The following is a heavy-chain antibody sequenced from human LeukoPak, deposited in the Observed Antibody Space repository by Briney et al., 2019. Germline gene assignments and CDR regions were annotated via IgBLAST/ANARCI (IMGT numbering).Heavy chain of an antibody. J-gene: IGHJ4*02. V-gene: IGHV3-23*01. CDR3: AKSQRITMIAALDY. CDR2: ISGSGGST. D-gene: IGHD3-22*01. CDR1: GFTFSSYA. Sequence: GGSLRLSCAASGFTFSSYAMSWVRQAPGKGLEWVSAISGSGGSTYYADSVKGRFTISRDNSKNTLYLQMNSLRAEDTAVYYCAKSQRITMIAALDYWGQGTLVTVSS.